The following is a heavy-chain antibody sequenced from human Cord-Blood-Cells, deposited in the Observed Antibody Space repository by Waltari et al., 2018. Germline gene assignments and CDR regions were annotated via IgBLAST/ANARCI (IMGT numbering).Heavy chain of an antibody. Sequence: QVQLQQWGAGLLKPSATLSLTCAVYGGSFSGYYWSWIRQPPGKGLEWIGEINHSGSTNYNPSLKSRVTISVDTSKNQFSLKLSSVTAADTAVYYCAGPRGDEDAFDIWGQGTMVTVSS. CDR1: GGSFSGYY. CDR3: AGPRGDEDAFDI. CDR2: INHSGST. J-gene: IGHJ3*02. V-gene: IGHV4-34*01. D-gene: IGHD3-10*01.